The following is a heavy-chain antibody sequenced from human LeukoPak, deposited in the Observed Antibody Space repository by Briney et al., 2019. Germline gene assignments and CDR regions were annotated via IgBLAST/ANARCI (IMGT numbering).Heavy chain of an antibody. CDR2: IYYSGST. CDR1: GGPFTDYF. Sequence: TSETLSLTCAVYGGPFTDYFWSWIRQPPGKGLEWIGYIYYSGSTNYNPSLESRVTISVDTSKNQFSLKLSSVTAADTAVYYCARDGGYSGSYPDYWGQGTLVTVSS. D-gene: IGHD1-26*01. J-gene: IGHJ4*02. V-gene: IGHV4-59*01. CDR3: ARDGGYSGSYPDY.